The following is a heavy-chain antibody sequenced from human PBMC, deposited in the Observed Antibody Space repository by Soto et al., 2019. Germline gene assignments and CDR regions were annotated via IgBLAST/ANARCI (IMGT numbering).Heavy chain of an antibody. V-gene: IGHV4-59*08. Sequence: QVQLQESGPGLVKPSETLSLTCTVSGGSLSPNYWTWIRQPPGKGLEWIAYIYYSGTATYNPSLNSRVAISLDMSKNQISLTLRSVTAADTAVYYCARLGAYYQSLDPWGQGTLVTVSS. CDR1: GGSLSPNY. CDR2: IYYSGTA. J-gene: IGHJ5*02. D-gene: IGHD3-22*01. CDR3: ARLGAYYQSLDP.